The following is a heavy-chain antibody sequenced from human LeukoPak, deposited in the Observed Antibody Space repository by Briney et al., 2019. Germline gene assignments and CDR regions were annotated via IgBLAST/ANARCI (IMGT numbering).Heavy chain of an antibody. J-gene: IGHJ3*02. D-gene: IGHD6-13*01. Sequence: PGRSLRLSCAASGFTFSSYGMHWVRQAPGKGLEWVAVIWYDGSNKYYADSVKGRFTISRDNSKNTLYLQMNSLRAEDTAVYYCARVASSSWYVNDAFDIWGQGTMVTVSS. V-gene: IGHV3-33*01. CDR3: ARVASSSWYVNDAFDI. CDR2: IWYDGSNK. CDR1: GFTFSSYG.